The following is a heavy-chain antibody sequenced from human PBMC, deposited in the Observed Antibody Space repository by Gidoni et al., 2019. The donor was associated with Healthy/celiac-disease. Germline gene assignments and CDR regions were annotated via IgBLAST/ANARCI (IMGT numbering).Heavy chain of an antibody. CDR1: GGSISSSSYY. Sequence: QLQLQESGPGLVKPSETLSLTCTVSGGSISSSSYYWGWIRQPPGKGLAWIGSIYYSGSTYYNPSLKSRVTISVDTSKNQFSLKLSSVTAADTAVYYCARDRPNYKKWELLLLSDYWGQGTLVTVSS. V-gene: IGHV4-39*07. J-gene: IGHJ4*02. CDR2: IYYSGST. CDR3: ARDRPNYKKWELLLLSDY. D-gene: IGHD1-26*01.